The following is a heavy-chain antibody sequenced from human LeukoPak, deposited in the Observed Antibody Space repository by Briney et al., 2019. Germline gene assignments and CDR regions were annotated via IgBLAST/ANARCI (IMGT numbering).Heavy chain of an antibody. CDR3: AGSAGYSSGWAQRLDY. J-gene: IGHJ4*02. V-gene: IGHV1-69*05. CDR1: GGTFSSYA. Sequence: SVKVSCKASGGTFSSYAVSWVRQAPGQGLEWMGGIIPIFGTANYAQKFQGRVTITTDESTSTAYMELSSLRSEDTAVYYCAGSAGYSSGWAQRLDYWGQGTLVTVSS. D-gene: IGHD6-19*01. CDR2: IIPIFGTA.